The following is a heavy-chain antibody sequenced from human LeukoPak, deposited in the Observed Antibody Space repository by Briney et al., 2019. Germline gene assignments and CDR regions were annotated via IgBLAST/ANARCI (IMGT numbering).Heavy chain of an antibody. V-gene: IGHV4-34*01. CDR2: INHSGST. J-gene: IGHJ4*02. Sequence: SGTLSLTCAAYGGSFSGYWWSWIRQPPGKGLEWIGEINHSGSTNYNPSLKSRVTISVDTSKNQFSLKLSSVPAADTAVYYCPVRNTDCGTGYFLPDHWGQGTLVTVSS. CDR1: GGSFSGYW. CDR3: PVRNTDCGTGYFLPDH. D-gene: IGHD3/OR15-3a*01.